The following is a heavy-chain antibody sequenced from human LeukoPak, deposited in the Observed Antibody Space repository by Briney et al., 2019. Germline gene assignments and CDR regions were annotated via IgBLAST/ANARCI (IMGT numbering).Heavy chain of an antibody. J-gene: IGHJ1*01. CDR1: GYTFTGYY. CDR3: ARLASVPG. V-gene: IGHV1-2*02. Sequence: GASVKVSCKASGYTFTGYYLHWVRQAPGQGLEWMGWIHPNSGGTNYAQKFQGRVTMTSDTSISTAYMELSSLRSDDTAVYFCARLASVPGWGQGTLVTVSS. CDR2: IHPNSGGT. D-gene: IGHD6-19*01.